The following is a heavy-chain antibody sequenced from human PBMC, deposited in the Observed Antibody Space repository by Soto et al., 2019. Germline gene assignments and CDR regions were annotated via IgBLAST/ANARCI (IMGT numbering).Heavy chain of an antibody. D-gene: IGHD3-22*01. CDR2: ISGSGGST. CDR3: AKGSDYYDSSGYRPKSYYYFDY. CDR1: GFTFSSYA. Sequence: GGSLRLSCAASGFTFSSYAMSWVRQAPGKGLEWVSAISGSGGSTYYAASVKGRFTISRDNSKNTLYLQMNSLRAEDTAVYYCAKGSDYYDSSGYRPKSYYYFDYWGQGTLVTVSS. J-gene: IGHJ4*02. V-gene: IGHV3-23*01.